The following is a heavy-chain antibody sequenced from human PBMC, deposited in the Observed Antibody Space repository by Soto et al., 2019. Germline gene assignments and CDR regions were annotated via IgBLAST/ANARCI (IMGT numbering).Heavy chain of an antibody. CDR1: GGTFSSYA. Sequence: QVQLVQSGAEVKKPGSSVKVSCKASGGTFSSYAISWVRQAPGQGLEWMGGIIPIFGTANYAQKVQGRVTITADEYTSTAYMELGSLRSEDTAVYYCARADFWSAYYPFGAFDIWGQGTMVTVSS. V-gene: IGHV1-69*12. CDR3: ARADFWSAYYPFGAFDI. CDR2: IIPIFGTA. D-gene: IGHD3-3*01. J-gene: IGHJ3*02.